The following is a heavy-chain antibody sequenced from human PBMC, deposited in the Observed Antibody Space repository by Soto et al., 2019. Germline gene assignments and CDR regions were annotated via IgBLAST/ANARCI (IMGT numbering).Heavy chain of an antibody. V-gene: IGHV2-5*01. CDR3: AHRGSSSWYHWFDP. Sequence: GSGPTLVNPTQTLTLTCTFSGFSLSTSVVGVGWIRQPPGKALEWLALIYWNDDKRYSPSLKSRLTITKDTSKNQVVLTMTNMDPVDTATYYCAHRGSSSWYHWFDPWGQGTLVTVSS. D-gene: IGHD6-13*01. CDR1: GFSLSTSVVG. J-gene: IGHJ5*02. CDR2: IYWNDDK.